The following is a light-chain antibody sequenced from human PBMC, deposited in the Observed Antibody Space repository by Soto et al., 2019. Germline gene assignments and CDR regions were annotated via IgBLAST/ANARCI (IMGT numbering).Light chain of an antibody. Sequence: DIQMTQSPSSLSASVGDIVTISCRTSQFISTYLHWYQQKPGKAPNLLIYAASKFHSGVPSRFSGSGSGTDLTLIISSLQPEDFASYYCQHTYRTPRTFGEGTKME. CDR2: AAS. V-gene: IGKV1-39*01. J-gene: IGKJ2*01. CDR1: QFISTY. CDR3: QHTYRTPRT.